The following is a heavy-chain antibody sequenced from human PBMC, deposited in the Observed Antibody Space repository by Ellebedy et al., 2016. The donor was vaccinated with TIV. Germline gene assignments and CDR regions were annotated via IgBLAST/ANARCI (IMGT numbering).Heavy chain of an antibody. CDR2: LSWNSGSV. D-gene: IGHD1-26*01. Sequence: GGSLRLXCAASGFIFHDYAMHWVRQAPGKGLEWVSGLSWNSGSVGFADSVKGRFSISRDNANNSLYLQMDSLTAEDTALYYCAKDLFSGSFPTYNFDYWGQGALVTVSS. CDR1: GFIFHDYA. CDR3: AKDLFSGSFPTYNFDY. V-gene: IGHV3-9*01. J-gene: IGHJ4*02.